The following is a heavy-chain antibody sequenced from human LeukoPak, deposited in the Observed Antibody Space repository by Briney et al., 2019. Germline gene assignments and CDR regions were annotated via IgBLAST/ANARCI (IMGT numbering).Heavy chain of an antibody. V-gene: IGHV4-30-2*01. CDR3: ARGFLLRGNPGSWFDP. CDR1: GASITSGDYS. CDR2: IYHTGNT. Sequence: NPSETLSLTCTVSGASITSGDYSWNWMRQPPGKDLEWIGYIYHTGNTYLNPSLKSRVTISVDRSKNQFSLKLTSVTAADTAVYYCARGFLLRGNPGSWFDPWGQGTLVTVSS. D-gene: IGHD3-10*01. J-gene: IGHJ5*02.